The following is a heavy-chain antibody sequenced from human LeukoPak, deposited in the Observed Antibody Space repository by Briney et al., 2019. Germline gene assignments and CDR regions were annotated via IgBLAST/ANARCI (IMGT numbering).Heavy chain of an antibody. V-gene: IGHV4-59*08. D-gene: IGHD2-2*01. CDR1: GGSISSYY. Sequence: SETLSLTCTVSGGSISSYYWSWIRQPPGKGLEWIGYIYYSGSTNYNPSLKSRVTISVDTSKNQFSLKLSSVTAADTAVYYCARSYCSSTSCCFDYWGQGTLVTVSS. CDR3: ARSYCSSTSCCFDY. CDR2: IYYSGST. J-gene: IGHJ4*02.